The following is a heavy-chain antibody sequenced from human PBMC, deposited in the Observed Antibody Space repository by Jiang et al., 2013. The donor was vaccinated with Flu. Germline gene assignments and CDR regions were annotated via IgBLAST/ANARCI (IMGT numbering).Heavy chain of an antibody. J-gene: IGHJ4*02. CDR2: IYYSGTT. Sequence: GSGLVKPSETLSLTCTVSGGSVSSGSYYWSWTPRQPPGKGLEWIGYIYYSGTTNYNPSLKSRVTMSVDTSKNHFSLKLSSVTAADTAVYYCARIGGSLLVGAYYFDYWGQGTLVTVSS. V-gene: IGHV4-61*03. D-gene: IGHD1-26*01. CDR1: GGSVSSGSYY. CDR3: ARIGGSLLVGAYYFDY.